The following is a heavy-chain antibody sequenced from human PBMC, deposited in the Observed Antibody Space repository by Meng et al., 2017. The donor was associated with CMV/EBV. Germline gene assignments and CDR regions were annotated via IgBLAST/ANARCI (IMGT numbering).Heavy chain of an antibody. V-gene: IGHV4-34*01. D-gene: IGHD4-17*01. CDR3: ARKRQGFRGDYVWNWFDS. J-gene: IGHJ5*01. CDR1: AFMSYY. CDR2: INHSVST. Sequence: AFMSYYCSWIRQPPGKRLEWIGEINHSVSTNYNPSLKSRVTISVDTSKNQFSLKLSSVTSADTAVYYCARKRQGFRGDYVWNWFDSWGQGTLVTVSS.